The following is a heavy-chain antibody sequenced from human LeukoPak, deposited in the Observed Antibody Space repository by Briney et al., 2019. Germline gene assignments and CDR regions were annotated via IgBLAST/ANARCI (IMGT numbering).Heavy chain of an antibody. CDR1: GFTFSSYG. J-gene: IGHJ4*02. CDR3: AREGRYYGSGSYYRGDFDY. CDR2: ISYDGTYT. V-gene: IGHV3-30*03. Sequence: PGRSLRLSCAASGFTFSSYGMHWVRQAPGKGLEWVAVISYDGTYTYYADSVKGRFTISRDNSKNTLYLQMNSLRAEDTAVYYCAREGRYYGSGSYYRGDFDYWGQGTLVTVSS. D-gene: IGHD3-10*01.